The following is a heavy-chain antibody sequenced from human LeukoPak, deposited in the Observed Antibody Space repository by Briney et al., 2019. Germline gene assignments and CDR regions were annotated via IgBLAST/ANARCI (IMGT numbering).Heavy chain of an antibody. CDR1: DFTFRSYA. CDR2: ISNSGDDT. V-gene: IGHV3-23*01. D-gene: IGHD4-11*01. Sequence: GGSLRLPCAASDFTFRSYAMSWVSQAPAKGLEWVSGISNSGDDTYYADSVKGGFTISRDNSKNTLYLQMNSLRAEDTAVYFCAKDTWASNYGFDYWGQGALVTVSS. CDR3: AKDTWASNYGFDY. J-gene: IGHJ4*02.